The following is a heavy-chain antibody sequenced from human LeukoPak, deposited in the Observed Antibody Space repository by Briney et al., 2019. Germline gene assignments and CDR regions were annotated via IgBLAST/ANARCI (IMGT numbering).Heavy chain of an antibody. CDR3: AKDLPPYYGMDV. J-gene: IGHJ6*04. V-gene: IGHV3-30*18. CDR2: ISYDGSNK. Sequence: GGSLRLSCAASKFPFGSYDMHWVRQAPSKGLEWVAVISYDGSNKYYADSVKGRFTISRDNSKNTLYLQMNSLRAEDTAVYYCAKDLPPYYGMDVWGKGTTVTVSS. CDR1: KFPFGSYD.